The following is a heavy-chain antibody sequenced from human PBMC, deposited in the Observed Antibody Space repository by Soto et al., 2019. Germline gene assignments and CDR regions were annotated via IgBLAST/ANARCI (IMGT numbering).Heavy chain of an antibody. CDR3: ALVAFSYCGMAV. D-gene: IGHD3-3*02. Sequence: SETLSLISSVPGGAISSYYWSWVRQPAGKGLAWIGRVFSSGSTNYNASLKIRVTMSIDTSKNEVCLPLWSVAAADTDGDYCALVAFSYCGMAVWGPGTTVTVSS. CDR2: VFSSGST. V-gene: IGHV4-4*07. J-gene: IGHJ6*02. CDR1: GGAISSYY.